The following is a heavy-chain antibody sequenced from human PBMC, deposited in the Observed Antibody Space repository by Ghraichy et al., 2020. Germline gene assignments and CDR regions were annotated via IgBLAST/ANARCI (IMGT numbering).Heavy chain of an antibody. D-gene: IGHD1-7*01. V-gene: IGHV1-8*01. CDR1: GYTFTSYD. J-gene: IGHJ4*02. Sequence: ASVKVSCKTSGYTFTSYDINWVRQAPGQGLEWMGWMSPISGNTGYAQNFQGRVTMTRNSSISTAYMELSSLRAEDTAVYYCARLYNWNYDTSRDDGDYWGQGILVTVSS. CDR2: MSPISGNT. CDR3: ARLYNWNYDTSRDDGDY.